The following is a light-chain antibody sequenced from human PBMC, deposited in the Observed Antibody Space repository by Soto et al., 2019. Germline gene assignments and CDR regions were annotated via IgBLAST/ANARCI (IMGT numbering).Light chain of an antibody. V-gene: IGLV2-14*01. Sequence: QSALTKPASVSGSPGQSITISCTGSSSDVGGYNYVSWYQQHPGKAPKVIIHDVSNRPSGVSNRFSGSKSGNTASLTISGLQAEDEAHYYCCSYTTTSKFVFGGGTKLTVL. J-gene: IGLJ2*01. CDR2: DVS. CDR1: SSDVGGYNY. CDR3: CSYTTTSKFV.